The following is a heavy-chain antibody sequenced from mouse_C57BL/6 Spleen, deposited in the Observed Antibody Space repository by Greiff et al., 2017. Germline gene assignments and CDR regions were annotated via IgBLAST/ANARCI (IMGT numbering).Heavy chain of an antibody. J-gene: IGHJ1*03. D-gene: IGHD2-12*01. CDR2: INPSNGGP. CDR3: ARASNYSPWYFDV. V-gene: IGHV1-53*01. Sequence: QVQLQQPGTELVKPGASVKLSCKASGYTFTSYWMHWVKQRPGQGLEWIGNINPSNGGPNYNEKFKSQDTLTVDKSSSTAYMQLSSLTSEDSAVYYCARASNYSPWYFDVWGTGTTVTVSS. CDR1: GYTFTSYW.